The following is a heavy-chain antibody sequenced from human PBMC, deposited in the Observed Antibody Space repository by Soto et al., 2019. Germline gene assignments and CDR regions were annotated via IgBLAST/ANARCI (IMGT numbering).Heavy chain of an antibody. D-gene: IGHD5-18*01. CDR1: GFTSSSYG. CDR3: AKELYTYGPSDFDY. V-gene: IGHV3-30*18. Sequence: GGSLRLSCAASGFTSSSYGMRWVRQAPGKGLEWVAVISYDVSSKYYADSVKGRFTISRDNSKNLLYLQMNSLTAEDTAIYYCAKELYTYGPSDFDYWGQGIQVTVSS. CDR2: ISYDVSSK. J-gene: IGHJ4*02.